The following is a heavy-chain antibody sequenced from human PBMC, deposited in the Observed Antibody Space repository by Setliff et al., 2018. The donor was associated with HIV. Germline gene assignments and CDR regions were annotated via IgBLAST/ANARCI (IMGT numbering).Heavy chain of an antibody. CDR1: GGTISSHY. V-gene: IGHV4-59*08. CDR2: IYYNGRP. J-gene: IGHJ5*02. D-gene: IGHD5-12*01. Sequence: PSETLSLTCTVSGGTISSHYWNWIRQSPGKGLEWIGYIYYNGRPNYNPSLKSRVTIFVDTSKNQFSLKVTSVTATDTAVYYCARTWWLRSNWFDPWGQGTRVTVSS. CDR3: ARTWWLRSNWFDP.